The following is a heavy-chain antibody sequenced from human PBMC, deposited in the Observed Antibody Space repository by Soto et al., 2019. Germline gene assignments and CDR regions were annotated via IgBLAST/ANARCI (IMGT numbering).Heavy chain of an antibody. V-gene: IGHV3-30*18. Sequence: QVQLVESGGGVVQPGRSLRLSCAASGFTFSSYGMHWVRQAPGKGLEWVAVISYDGSNKYYADSVKGRFTISRDNSQNTLYLQMNSLRAEDTDVYYWGKDLQGVFDYCGQGTLVTVSS. CDR1: GFTFSSYG. CDR2: ISYDGSNK. J-gene: IGHJ4*02. D-gene: IGHD1-1*01. CDR3: GKDLQGVFDY.